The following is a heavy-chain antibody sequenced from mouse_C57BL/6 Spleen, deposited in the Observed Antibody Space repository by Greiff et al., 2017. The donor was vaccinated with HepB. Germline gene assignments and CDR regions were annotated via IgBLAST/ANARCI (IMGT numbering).Heavy chain of an antibody. Sequence: QVQLQQPGAELVKPGASVKLSCKASGYTFTSYWMHWVKQRPGQGLEWIGMIHPNSGSTNYNEKFKSKATLTVDKSSSTAYMQLSSLTSEDSAVYYSARYTGDYVGDYYAMDYWGQGTSVTVSS. V-gene: IGHV1-64*01. J-gene: IGHJ4*01. CDR1: GYTFTSYW. D-gene: IGHD1-1*01. CDR2: IHPNSGST. CDR3: ARYTGDYVGDYYAMDY.